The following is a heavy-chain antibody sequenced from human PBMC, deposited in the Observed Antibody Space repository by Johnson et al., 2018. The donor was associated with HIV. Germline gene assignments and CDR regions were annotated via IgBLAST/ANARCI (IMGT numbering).Heavy chain of an antibody. D-gene: IGHD7-27*01. J-gene: IGHJ3*02. V-gene: IGHV3-30*04. CDR1: GFTFSSYA. CDR2: ISYDGSNK. CDR3: AKDQASVGTGEYAFDI. Sequence: QEKLVESGGGVVQPGRSLRLSCAASGFTFSSYAMHWVRQAPGKGLEWVAVISYDGSNKYYADSVKGRFTISRDNSRNTLYLQMNSLTAEDTAVYYCAKDQASVGTGEYAFDIWGQGTMVTVSS.